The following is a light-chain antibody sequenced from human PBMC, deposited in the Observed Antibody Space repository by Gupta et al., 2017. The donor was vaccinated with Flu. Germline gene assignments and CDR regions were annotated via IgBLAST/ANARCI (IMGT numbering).Light chain of an antibody. V-gene: IGKV1-39*01. Sequence: DTQMTQSPASLSASAGDTVTITCRASQSISNYLNWYQQKPGKAPELLIYAASSLQSGVPSRFSGTGSGTDFTLTISSLQPEDSAAYYCQQSYNKPYTFGQGTKLEIK. J-gene: IGKJ2*01. CDR1: QSISNY. CDR3: QQSYNKPYT. CDR2: AAS.